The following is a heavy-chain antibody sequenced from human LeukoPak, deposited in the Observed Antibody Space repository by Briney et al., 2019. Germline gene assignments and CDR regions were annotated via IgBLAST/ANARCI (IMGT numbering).Heavy chain of an antibody. Sequence: SETLSLTCTVSGYSISSGFYWGWIRQPPGKGLECIGSIYHSGSTYYNPSLKSRVTISVDTSKNQFSLKLSSVTAADTAVYYCARKNVVVVAATLLNYFDYWGQGTLVTVSS. D-gene: IGHD2-15*01. CDR1: GYSISSGFY. V-gene: IGHV4-38-2*02. CDR3: ARKNVVVVAATLLNYFDY. J-gene: IGHJ4*02. CDR2: IYHSGST.